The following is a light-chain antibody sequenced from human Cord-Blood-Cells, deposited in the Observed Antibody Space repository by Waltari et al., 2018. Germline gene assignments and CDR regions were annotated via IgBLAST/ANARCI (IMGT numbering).Light chain of an antibody. V-gene: IGKV1-9*01. CDR2: AAS. CDR3: QQLNSYPPYT. Sequence: IQLTQSPSSQSASVRARVTITCRASQGISIYLAWYQQKPGKAPKRLIYAASTLQSGVPSRFSGSGSGTDFTLTISSLQPEDFATDYCQQLNSYPPYTFGQGTKLEIK. J-gene: IGKJ2*01. CDR1: QGISIY.